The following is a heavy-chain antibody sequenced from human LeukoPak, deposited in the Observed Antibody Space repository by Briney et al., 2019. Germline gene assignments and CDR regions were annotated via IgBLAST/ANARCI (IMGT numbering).Heavy chain of an antibody. D-gene: IGHD1-26*01. J-gene: IGHJ4*02. CDR1: GFTFSSYS. V-gene: IGHV3-21*06. CDR2: ISGSSTYV. CDR3: ARGVSGRYYDFDY. Sequence: GGSLRLSCAASGFTFSSYSMNWVRQAPGKGLEWVSSISGSSTYVYYADSTRGRFTISRDDAKNSLYLQMNSLRAEDTAVYYCARGVSGRYYDFDYWGQGTLVTVSS.